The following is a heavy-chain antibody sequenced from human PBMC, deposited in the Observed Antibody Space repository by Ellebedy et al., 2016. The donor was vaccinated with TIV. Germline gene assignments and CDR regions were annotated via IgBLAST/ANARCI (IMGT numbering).Heavy chain of an antibody. CDR1: GFTFSSYY. CDR3: ARGSGSYFVH. J-gene: IGHJ4*02. V-gene: IGHV3-7*04. Sequence: GESLKISXAASGFTFSSYYMNWVRQAPGKGLEWVANIKQDGSEKYVDSVKGRFTISRDNAKNSLYLQMTSLRAEDTAVYYCARGSGSYFVHWGQGTLVTVSS. D-gene: IGHD1-26*01. CDR2: IKQDGSEK.